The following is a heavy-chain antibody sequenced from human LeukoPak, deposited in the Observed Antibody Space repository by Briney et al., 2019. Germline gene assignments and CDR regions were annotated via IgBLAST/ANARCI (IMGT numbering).Heavy chain of an antibody. CDR3: ASLEKDTDYYYGMDV. Sequence: PSETLSLTCTVSGDSISSYYLSWIRQPPGMGLEWIANIYYSGSTNYNPSLKSRVTISVDTSKNQFSLKLSSVTAADTAVYYCASLEKDTDYYYGMDVWGQGTTVTVSS. D-gene: IGHD5-24*01. V-gene: IGHV4-59*01. CDR2: IYYSGST. J-gene: IGHJ6*02. CDR1: GDSISSYY.